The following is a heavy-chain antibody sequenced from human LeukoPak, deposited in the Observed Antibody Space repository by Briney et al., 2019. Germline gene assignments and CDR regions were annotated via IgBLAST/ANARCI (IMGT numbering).Heavy chain of an antibody. CDR3: ARGPGYYYGSGSYYCNY. J-gene: IGHJ4*02. D-gene: IGHD3-10*01. V-gene: IGHV1-2*02. CDR1: GYTFTGYY. CDR2: INPNSGGT. Sequence: GASVKVSCKASGYTFTGYYMHWVRQAPGQGLEWMGWINPNSGGTNYAQKFQGRVTMTRDTSISTAYMELSRLRSDDTAVYYCARGPGYYYGSGSYYCNYWGQGTLVTVSS.